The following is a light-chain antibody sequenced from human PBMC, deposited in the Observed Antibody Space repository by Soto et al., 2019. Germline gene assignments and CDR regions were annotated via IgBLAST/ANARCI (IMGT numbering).Light chain of an antibody. J-gene: IGKJ3*01. CDR1: QGISNY. CDR3: QQYSSVPL. Sequence: DIQMTQSPSSLSASVGDRVTITCRASQGISNYIAWYQQKPGKAPKLLIYAASTLHSGVPSRFSGSGSGTYITLTINSQQPEYVATYSCQQYSSVPLFGPGTKVDIK. CDR2: AAS. V-gene: IGKV1-27*01.